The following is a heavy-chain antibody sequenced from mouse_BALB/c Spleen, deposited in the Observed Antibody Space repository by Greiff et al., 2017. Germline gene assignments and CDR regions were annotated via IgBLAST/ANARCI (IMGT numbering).Heavy chain of an antibody. D-gene: IGHD1-2*01. CDR2: IYPGDGDT. J-gene: IGHJ4*01. CDR1: GYAFSSYW. V-gene: IGHV1-80*01. Sequence: QVQLQQSGAELVRPGSSVKISCKASGYAFSSYWMNWVKQRPGQGLEWIGQIYPGDGDTNYNGKFKGKATLTADKSSSTAYMQLSSLTSEDSAVYFCARRNYGYVMDYWGQGTSVTVSS. CDR3: ARRNYGYVMDY.